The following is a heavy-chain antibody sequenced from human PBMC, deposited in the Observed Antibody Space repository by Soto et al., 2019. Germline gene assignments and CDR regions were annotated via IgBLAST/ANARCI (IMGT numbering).Heavy chain of an antibody. J-gene: IGHJ4*02. CDR1: GGSISSGGYY. CDR3: ARGSSSWFYFDY. V-gene: IGHV4-31*03. Sequence: PSETLSLTCTVSGGSISSGGYYWSWIRQHPGKGLEWIGYIYYSGSTYYNPSLKSRVTISVDTSKNQFSLKLSSMTAADTAVYYCARGSSSWFYFDYWGQGTLVTVSS. CDR2: IYYSGST. D-gene: IGHD6-13*01.